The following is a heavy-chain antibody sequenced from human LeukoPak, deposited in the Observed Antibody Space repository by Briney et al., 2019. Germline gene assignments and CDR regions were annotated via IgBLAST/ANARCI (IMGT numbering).Heavy chain of an antibody. CDR2: INPRSGGT. J-gene: IGHJ4*02. D-gene: IGHD2-2*02. Sequence: ASVKVSCKASGYTFTDYYMNWVRQAPGQGLEWMGRINPRSGGTDYAQKFQGRVTMTRDTYISTAYMELSSLRSDDTAVYYCARDRIGCGSTSCYIDYWGQGTLVTVSS. CDR3: ARDRIGCGSTSCYIDY. CDR1: GYTFTDYY. V-gene: IGHV1-2*06.